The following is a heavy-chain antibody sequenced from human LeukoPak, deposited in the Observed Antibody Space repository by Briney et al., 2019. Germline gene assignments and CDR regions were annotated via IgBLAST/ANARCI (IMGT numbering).Heavy chain of an antibody. Sequence: GGSLRLSCAASGFTFSSYWMSWVRQAPGKGLEWVANIKQDGSEKYYVDSVKGRFTISRDNAKNSLYLQMNSLRAEDTAVYYCARNYYDSSGYYYFDYWGQGTLVTVSS. V-gene: IGHV3-7*01. D-gene: IGHD3-22*01. J-gene: IGHJ4*02. CDR3: ARNYYDSSGYYYFDY. CDR1: GFTFSSYW. CDR2: IKQDGSEK.